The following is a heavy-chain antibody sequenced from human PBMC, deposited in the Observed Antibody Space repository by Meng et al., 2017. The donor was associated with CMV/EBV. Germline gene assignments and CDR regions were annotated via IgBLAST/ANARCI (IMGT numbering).Heavy chain of an antibody. V-gene: IGHV3-30-3*01. Sequence: QGQLVESGGGVVQPGRSLRLSCAASGFTFSSYAMHWVRQAPGKGLEWVAVISYDGSNKYYADSVKGRFTISRDNSKNTLYLQMNSLRAEDTAVYYCARDIHGALDYWGQGTLVTVSS. D-gene: IGHD4-17*01. J-gene: IGHJ4*02. CDR3: ARDIHGALDY. CDR1: GFTFSSYA. CDR2: ISYDGSNK.